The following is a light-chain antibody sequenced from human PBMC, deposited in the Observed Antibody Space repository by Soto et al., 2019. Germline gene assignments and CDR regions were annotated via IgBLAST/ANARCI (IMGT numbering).Light chain of an antibody. V-gene: IGKV3-11*01. CDR2: DAD. CDR1: QSVSSY. J-gene: IGKJ2*01. CDR3: QQRSDWVT. Sequence: EVVLTQSPATLSLSPGERATLSCRASQSVSSYLVWYQQKPGQAPRLLIYDADNRAIGIPARFSGSGSGTDFTITISRLEPEDAAVYYCQQRSDWVTFGQGTKLEIK.